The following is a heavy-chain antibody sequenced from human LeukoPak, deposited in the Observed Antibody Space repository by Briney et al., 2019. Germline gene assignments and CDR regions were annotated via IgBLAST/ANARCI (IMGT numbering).Heavy chain of an antibody. CDR2: ISAYNGNT. CDR3: ARGSRRRYCSSTSCWYYFDY. Sequence: ASVKVSCKAPGYTFTSYGISWVRQAPGQGLEWMGWISAYNGNTNYAQKLQGRVTMTTDTSTSTAYMELSSLRSEDTAVYYCARGSRRRYCSSTSCWYYFDYWGQGTLVTVSS. V-gene: IGHV1-18*01. J-gene: IGHJ4*02. CDR1: GYTFTSYG. D-gene: IGHD2-2*01.